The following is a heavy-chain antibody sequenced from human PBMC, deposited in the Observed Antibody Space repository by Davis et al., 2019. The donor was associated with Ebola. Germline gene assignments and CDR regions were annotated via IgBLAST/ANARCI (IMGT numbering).Heavy chain of an antibody. Sequence: GESLKISCAASGFIFSSYGMHWVRQAPGKGLEWVAFIRYDGTDKYYADSVKGRFTISRDNSKNTLYLQMNSLRAEDTAVYYCARDRYYTIDVWGQGTTVTVSS. D-gene: IGHD3-10*01. J-gene: IGHJ6*02. V-gene: IGHV3-30*02. CDR3: ARDRYYTIDV. CDR2: IRYDGTDK. CDR1: GFIFSSYG.